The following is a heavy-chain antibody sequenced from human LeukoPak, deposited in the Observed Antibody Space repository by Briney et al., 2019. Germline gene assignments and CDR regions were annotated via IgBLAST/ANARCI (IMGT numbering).Heavy chain of an antibody. D-gene: IGHD3-16*01. CDR1: GCSVSSDY. V-gene: IGHV4-59*08. CDR2: INYSGNT. CDR3: ARHRPGERRFDP. Sequence: PSETLSLTCTVSGCSVSSDYLSCIRQPPGKGLESIGYINYSGNTNYNPSLKSRVTISVDTSKNQFSLKLSSVTAADTAVYYCARHRPGERRFDPWGQGTLVTVSS. J-gene: IGHJ5*02.